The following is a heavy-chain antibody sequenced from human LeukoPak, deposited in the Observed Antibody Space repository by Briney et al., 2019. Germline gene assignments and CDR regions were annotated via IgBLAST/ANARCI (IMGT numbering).Heavy chain of an antibody. CDR1: GGTFSSYA. J-gene: IGHJ4*02. CDR3: ARGSRSYDSSGGDFDY. Sequence: SVKVSCKASGGTFSSYAISWVRQAPGQGLEWMGGIIPIFGTANYAQKFQGRVAITADESTSTAYMELSSLRSEDTAVYYCARGSRSYDSSGGDFDYWGQGTLVTVSS. D-gene: IGHD3-22*01. V-gene: IGHV1-69*13. CDR2: IIPIFGTA.